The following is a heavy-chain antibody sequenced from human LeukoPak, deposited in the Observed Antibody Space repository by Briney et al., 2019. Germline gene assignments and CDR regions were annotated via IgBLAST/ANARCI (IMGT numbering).Heavy chain of an antibody. D-gene: IGHD6-19*01. V-gene: IGHV1-18*01. CDR1: GYTFTNYG. CDR3: AKSTQQWLSTSDC. CDR2: ISAYNGNT. Sequence: ASVKVSCKASGYTFTNYGITWVRQAPGQGLEWMGWISAYNGNTNYAQKLQGRVTMTTDTSTSTTYMELRSLRSGDTAVYYCAKSTQQWLSTSDCWGQGTLVTVSS. J-gene: IGHJ4*02.